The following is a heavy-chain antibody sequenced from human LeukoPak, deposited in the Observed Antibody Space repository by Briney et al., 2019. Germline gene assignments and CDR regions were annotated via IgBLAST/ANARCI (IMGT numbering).Heavy chain of an antibody. CDR2: ISSSSSYI. V-gene: IGHV3-21*01. CDR3: VRDLLDYYDSSGPGT. J-gene: IGHJ5*02. D-gene: IGHD3-22*01. CDR1: GFTFSSYA. Sequence: GGSLRLSCAASGFTFSSYAMSWVRQAPGKGLEWVSSISSSSSYIYYADSVKGRFTISRDNAKNSLYLQMNSLRAEDTAVYYCVRDLLDYYDSSGPGTWGQGTLVTVSS.